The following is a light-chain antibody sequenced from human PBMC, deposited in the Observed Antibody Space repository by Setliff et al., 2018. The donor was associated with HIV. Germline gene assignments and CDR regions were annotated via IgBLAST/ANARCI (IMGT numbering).Light chain of an antibody. CDR2: DVS. Sequence: QAVLTQPASVSGSPGQSITISCSGSSSDVGSYNFVSWYQQHPGKAPQVIIYDVSRRPSGVSSRFSGSRSGNTASLTISGLQAEDEADDYCTSYSSNTTLGIFGTGTKV. CDR3: TSYSSNTTLGI. V-gene: IGLV2-14*03. J-gene: IGLJ1*01. CDR1: SSDVGSYNF.